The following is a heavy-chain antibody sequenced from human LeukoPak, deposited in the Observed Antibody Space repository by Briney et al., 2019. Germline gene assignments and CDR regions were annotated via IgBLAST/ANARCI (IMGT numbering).Heavy chain of an antibody. Sequence: PGGSLRLSCVASGFTFNNYAMSWVRQAPGRGLEWASSTAGSGISKDYADSVKGRFTISRDNSKNTLYLQMNTLRDEDTAVYYCARDSAIGTLDYWGQGTLVTVSS. CDR3: ARDSAIGTLDY. CDR2: TAGSGISK. CDR1: GFTFNNYA. V-gene: IGHV3-23*01. J-gene: IGHJ4*02. D-gene: IGHD5-18*01.